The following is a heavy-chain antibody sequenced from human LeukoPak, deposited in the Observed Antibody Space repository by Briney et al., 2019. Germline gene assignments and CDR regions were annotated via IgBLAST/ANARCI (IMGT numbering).Heavy chain of an antibody. CDR2: ISAYNGNT. D-gene: IGHD3-10*01. CDR3: ARSSRGVINDAFDI. CDR1: GYTFTTYG. Sequence: GAAVKVSCKASGYTFTTYGISWVRQAPGQGLEWMGWISAYNGNTNYAQKLQGRVTMTTDTSTSTAYMELRSLRSDDTAVYYCARSSRGVINDAFDIWGQGTMVTVSS. J-gene: IGHJ3*02. V-gene: IGHV1-18*01.